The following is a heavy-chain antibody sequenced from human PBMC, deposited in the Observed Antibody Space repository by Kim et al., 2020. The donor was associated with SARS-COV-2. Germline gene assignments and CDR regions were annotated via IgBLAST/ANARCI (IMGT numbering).Heavy chain of an antibody. CDR3: VKHAVFGSGVTYNWFD. J-gene: IGHJ5*02. CDR1: GGSISTRSYY. V-gene: IGHV4-39*01. Sequence: SETLSLSCTVSGGSISTRSYYWGWIRQPPGKGLEWIGSRFSSGDTYYNPSLQSRATMSVDMPENKFSLRLSSVTAADTAVYYCVKHAVFGSGVTYNWFD. CDR2: RFSSGDT. D-gene: IGHD3-3*01.